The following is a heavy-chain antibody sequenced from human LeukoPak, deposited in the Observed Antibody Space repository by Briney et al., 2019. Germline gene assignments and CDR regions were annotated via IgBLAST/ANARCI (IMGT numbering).Heavy chain of an antibody. J-gene: IGHJ4*02. V-gene: IGHV1-69*13. D-gene: IGHD3-22*01. CDR1: GGTFSSYA. CDR2: IIPIFGTV. CDR3: ARIPYYYDSSGYYD. Sequence: SVKVSCKASGGTFSSYAISWVRQAPGQGLEWMGGIIPIFGTVNYAQKFQGRVTITADESTSTAYMELSSLRSEDTAVYYCARIPYYYDSSGYYDWGQGTLVTVSS.